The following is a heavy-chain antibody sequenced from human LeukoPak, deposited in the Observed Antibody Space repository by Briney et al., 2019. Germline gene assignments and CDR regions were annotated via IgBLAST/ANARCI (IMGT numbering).Heavy chain of an antibody. D-gene: IGHD6-13*01. Sequence: SQTLSLTCTVSGGSISSGGYYWSWIRQHPGKGLECIGHIFYSRVTNYNPSLKSRVTISLDTSKNQVSLKLSSLTAADTALYYCARRQQLADGGQAFDIWGQGTMVTVSS. J-gene: IGHJ3*02. CDR3: ARRQQLADGGQAFDI. V-gene: IGHV4-61*08. CDR1: GGSISSGGYY. CDR2: IFYSRVT.